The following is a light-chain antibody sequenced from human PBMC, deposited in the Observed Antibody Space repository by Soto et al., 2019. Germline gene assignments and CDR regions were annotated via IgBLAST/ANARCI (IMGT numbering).Light chain of an antibody. CDR1: SSDVGGYNY. J-gene: IGLJ1*01. CDR3: SSYAGSNKSLV. V-gene: IGLV2-8*01. CDR2: EVS. Sequence: QSVLTQPPSASGSPGQSVTISCTGTSSDVGGYNYVSWYQQHPGKAPKLMIYEVSKRPSGVPDRFSGSKSGNTASLTVSGLQAEDEADYYRSSYAGSNKSLVFGTGTKVTVL.